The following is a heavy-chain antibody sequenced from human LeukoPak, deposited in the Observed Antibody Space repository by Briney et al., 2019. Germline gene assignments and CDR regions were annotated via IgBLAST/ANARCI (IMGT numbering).Heavy chain of an antibody. D-gene: IGHD3-22*01. V-gene: IGHV4-34*01. CDR1: GGSFSGYC. J-gene: IGHJ4*02. CDR2: INHSGST. CDR3: ARALRSSGYYYRP. Sequence: PSETLSLTCAVYGGSFSGYCWSWIRQPPGKGLEWIGEINHSGSTNYNPSLKSRVTISVDTSKNQFSLKLSSVTAADTAVYYCARALRSSGYYYRPWGQGTLITVSS.